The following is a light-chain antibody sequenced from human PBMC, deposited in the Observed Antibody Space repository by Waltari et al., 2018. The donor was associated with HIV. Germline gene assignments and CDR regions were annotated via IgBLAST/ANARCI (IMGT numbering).Light chain of an antibody. CDR1: GSDIGNYNL. CDR2: EVN. J-gene: IGLJ3*02. V-gene: IGLV2-23*02. Sequence: QSALTQPASVSESPGQSITVSCTGTGSDIGNYNLVSWYQQYPGKAPKLIIYEVNKRPSGVLSRFSGSKSGNTASLTVSGLQAEDEADYYCSSYAGSSTLWVFGGGTQLTVL. CDR3: SSYAGSSTLWV.